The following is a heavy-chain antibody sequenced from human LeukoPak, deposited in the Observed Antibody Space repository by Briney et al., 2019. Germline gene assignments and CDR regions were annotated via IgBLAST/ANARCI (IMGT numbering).Heavy chain of an antibody. J-gene: IGHJ4*02. CDR1: GLTVSNNY. CDR3: ARQQLVGY. D-gene: IGHD1-1*01. V-gene: IGHV3-66*04. Sequence: GGSLRLSCAASGLTVSNNYMSWVRQAPGKGLEWVSVIYTGGSTSYADSVKGRFTISRDNSKNTLYLQMNSLRAEDTAVYYCARQQLVGYWGQGTLVTVSS. CDR2: IYTGGST.